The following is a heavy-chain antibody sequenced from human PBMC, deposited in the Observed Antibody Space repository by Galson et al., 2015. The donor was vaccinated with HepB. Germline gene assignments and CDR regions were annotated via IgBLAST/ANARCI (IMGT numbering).Heavy chain of an antibody. V-gene: IGHV3-21*01. CDR2: ISSSSSYI. D-gene: IGHD5-12*01. Sequence: SLRLSCAASGFTFSSYSMNWVRQAPGKGLEWVSSISSSSSYIYYADSVKGRFTISRDNAKNSLYLQMNSLRAEDTAVYYCATETIGYSGYDYGSTWYFDLWGRGTLVTVSS. CDR3: ATETIGYSGYDYGSTWYFDL. CDR1: GFTFSSYS. J-gene: IGHJ2*01.